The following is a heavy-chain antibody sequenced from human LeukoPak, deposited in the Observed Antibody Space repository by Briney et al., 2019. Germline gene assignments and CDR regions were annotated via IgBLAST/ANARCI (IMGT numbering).Heavy chain of an antibody. Sequence: PGGSLRLSCAASGFTFSSYAMTWVRQAPGKGLEWVSIISGSGGKTFYADSAKGRFTISRDNSKNTLYLQMNSLRADDTAVYYCAKGRASGWYLFDNWGQGTLITVSS. V-gene: IGHV3-23*01. CDR2: ISGSGGKT. J-gene: IGHJ4*02. CDR3: AKGRASGWYLFDN. CDR1: GFTFSSYA. D-gene: IGHD6-19*01.